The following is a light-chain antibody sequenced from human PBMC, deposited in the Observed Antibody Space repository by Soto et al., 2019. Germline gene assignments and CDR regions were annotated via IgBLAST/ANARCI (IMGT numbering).Light chain of an antibody. V-gene: IGLV1-40*01. J-gene: IGLJ1*01. CDR2: ANS. CDR1: SSNTGAGYD. Sequence: QSVLTQPPSVSGAPGQRVTISCTGSSSNTGAGYDVHWYQQLPGTAPKLLIYANSNRPSGVPDRFSGSKSGTSASLAITGLQAEDEADYYCQSYDSSLSGFYVFGTGTKVTVL. CDR3: QSYDSSLSGFYV.